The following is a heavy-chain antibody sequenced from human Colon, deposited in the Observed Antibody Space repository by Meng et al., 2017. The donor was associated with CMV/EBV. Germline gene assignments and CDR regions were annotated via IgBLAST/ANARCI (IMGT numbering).Heavy chain of an antibody. D-gene: IGHD2-2*01. V-gene: IGHV3-48*04. CDR3: ATSPRHIVVGWTDY. CDR2: ISSSSI. Sequence: GESLKISCAASGFTFSSYSMNWVRQAPGKGLEWIAYISSSSIYYADSVKGRFTISTDNAKNSLSLQMNSLRVEDTAVYYCATSPRHIVVGWTDYWGQGTLVTVSS. CDR1: GFTFSSYS. J-gene: IGHJ4*02.